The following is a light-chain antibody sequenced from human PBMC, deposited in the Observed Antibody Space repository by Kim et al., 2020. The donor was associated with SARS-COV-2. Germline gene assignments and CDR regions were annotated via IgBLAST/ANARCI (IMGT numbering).Light chain of an antibody. CDR1: QTITNW. J-gene: IGKJ2*01. V-gene: IGKV1-5*03. CDR3: QQYNSYPYT. Sequence: DIQMTQSPSTLSASLGDRVTITCRASQTITNWLAWYQQKPGRAPNLLIYKASSLESGVPSRFRGSGSGTEFSLTISSLQPDDFATYYCQQYNSYPYTFGQGTKLEI. CDR2: KAS.